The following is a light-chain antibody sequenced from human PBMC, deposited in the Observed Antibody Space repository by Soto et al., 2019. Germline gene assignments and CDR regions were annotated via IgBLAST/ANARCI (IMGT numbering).Light chain of an antibody. CDR3: LQTVPLSWT. CDR2: EVS. Sequence: DIVMTQTPLSLSVTPGQPASISCKSSQSLLHSDGKTYLCWYLLKPGQPPQLLIYEVSNRFSGVPDRFSWRGSGEEFPLEISRVEGEDSGIYYCLQTVPLSWTFGQGTRVEIK. J-gene: IGKJ1*01. V-gene: IGKV2D-29*01. CDR1: QSLLHSDGKTY.